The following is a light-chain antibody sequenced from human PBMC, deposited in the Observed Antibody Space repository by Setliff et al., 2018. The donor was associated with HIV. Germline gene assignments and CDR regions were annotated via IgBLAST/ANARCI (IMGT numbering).Light chain of an antibody. CDR1: SSDVGSYNL. Sequence: QSVLTQPASVSGSPGQSITISCTGTSSDVGSYNLVSWYQQHPGKAPKLIIYNVNNRPSGVSSRFSGSKSGNTASLSISELRAEDETDYYCTSYTGGNTRVFGTGTKVTVL. CDR2: NVN. J-gene: IGLJ1*01. CDR3: TSYTGGNTRV. V-gene: IGLV2-14*02.